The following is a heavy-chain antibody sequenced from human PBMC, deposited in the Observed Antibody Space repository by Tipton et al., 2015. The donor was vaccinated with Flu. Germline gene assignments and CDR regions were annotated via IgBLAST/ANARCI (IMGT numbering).Heavy chain of an antibody. CDR3: ASLTGDDY. V-gene: IGHV4-61*02. D-gene: IGHD7-27*01. CDR1: GGSISSGNYY. Sequence: TLSLTCTVSGGSISSGNYYWNWIRQPAGKGLEWIGRIHTTGSTNYNPTLKSRVTVSADTSRNEFSLKVTSVTAADTAVYYCASLTGDDYWGQGTLVTVSS. J-gene: IGHJ4*02. CDR2: IHTTGST.